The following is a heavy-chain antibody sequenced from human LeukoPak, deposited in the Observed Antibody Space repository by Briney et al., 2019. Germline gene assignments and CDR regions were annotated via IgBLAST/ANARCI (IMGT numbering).Heavy chain of an antibody. CDR2: INHSGST. J-gene: IGHJ4*02. V-gene: IGHV4-39*07. CDR3: ARLHSSGWPRLDY. D-gene: IGHD6-19*01. CDR1: GGSISSSSYY. Sequence: PSETLSLTCTVSGGSISSSSYYWSWIRQPPGKGLEWIGEINHSGSTNYNPSLKSRVTISVDTSKNQFSLKLSSVTAADTAVYYCARLHSSGWPRLDYWGQGTLVTVSS.